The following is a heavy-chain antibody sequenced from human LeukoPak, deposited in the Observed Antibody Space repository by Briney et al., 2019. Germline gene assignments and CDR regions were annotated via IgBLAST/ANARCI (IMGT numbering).Heavy chain of an antibody. D-gene: IGHD2-2*01. CDR3: ARDSRGYCSSTSCQTGAFDI. J-gene: IGHJ3*02. V-gene: IGHV1-2*02. CDR1: GYTFTGYY. CDR2: INPNSGGT. Sequence: ASVTVSCKASGYTFTGYYMHWVRQAPGQGLEWMGWINPNSGGTNYAQKFQGRVTMTRDTSTSTAYMELSRLRSDDTAVYYCARDSRGYCSSTSCQTGAFDIWGQGTMVTVSS.